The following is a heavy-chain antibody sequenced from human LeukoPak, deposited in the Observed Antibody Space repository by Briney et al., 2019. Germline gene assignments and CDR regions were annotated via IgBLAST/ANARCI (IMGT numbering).Heavy chain of an antibody. J-gene: IGHJ4*02. CDR1: GYSISSGYY. V-gene: IGHV4-38-2*02. D-gene: IGHD1-26*01. Sequence: SETLSLTCTVYGYSISSGYYWGWIRQPPGKGLEWIGSIYHIGSTNNNPSLKSRVTISVDTSKNQFSLKLSSVTAADTAVYYCARAPGKWELRPVRYFDYWGQGTLVTVSS. CDR3: ARAPGKWELRPVRYFDY. CDR2: IYHIGST.